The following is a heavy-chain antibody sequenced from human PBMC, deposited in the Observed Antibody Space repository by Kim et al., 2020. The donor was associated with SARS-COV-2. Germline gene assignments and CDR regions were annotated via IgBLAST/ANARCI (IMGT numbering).Heavy chain of an antibody. CDR3: ARDLVHFDWPPPYYYYGMDV. CDR1: GYTFTGYY. V-gene: IGHV1-2*06. J-gene: IGHJ6*02. CDR2: INPNSGGT. Sequence: ASVKVSCKASGYTFTGYYMHWVRQAPGQGLEWMGRINPNSGGTNYAQKFQGRVTMTRDTSISTAYMELSRLRSDDTAVYYCARDLVHFDWPPPYYYYGMDVWGQGTTVTVSS. D-gene: IGHD3-9*01.